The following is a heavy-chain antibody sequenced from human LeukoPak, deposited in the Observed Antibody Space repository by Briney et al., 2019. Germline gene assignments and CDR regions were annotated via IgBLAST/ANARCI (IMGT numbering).Heavy chain of an antibody. CDR2: ISGSGGST. CDR3: ARDSDYYDSSGSSPAPYYYYMDV. D-gene: IGHD3-22*01. V-gene: IGHV3-23*01. Sequence: GGSLRLSCAASGFTFSSYGMSWVRQAPGKGLEWVSAISGSGGSTYYADSVKGRFTISRDNSKNTLYLQMNSLRAEDTAVYYCARDSDYYDSSGSSPAPYYYYMDVWGKGTTVTISS. CDR1: GFTFSSYG. J-gene: IGHJ6*03.